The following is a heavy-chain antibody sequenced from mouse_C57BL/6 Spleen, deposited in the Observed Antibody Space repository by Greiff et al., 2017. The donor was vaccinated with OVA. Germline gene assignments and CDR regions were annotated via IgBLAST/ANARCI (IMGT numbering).Heavy chain of an antibody. D-gene: IGHD2-5*01. CDR1: GFTFSSYA. CDR2: ISDGGSYT. J-gene: IGHJ1*03. Sequence: DVKLVESGGGLVKPGGSLKLSCAASGFTFSSYAMSWVRQTPEKRLEWVATISDGGSYTYYPDNVKGRFTISRDNAKNNLYLQMSHLKSEDTAMYYCARGGYSNSWYFDVWGTGTTVTVSS. V-gene: IGHV5-4*03. CDR3: ARGGYSNSWYFDV.